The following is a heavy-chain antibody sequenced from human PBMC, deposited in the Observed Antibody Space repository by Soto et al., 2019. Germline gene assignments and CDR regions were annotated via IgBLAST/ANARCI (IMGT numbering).Heavy chain of an antibody. J-gene: IGHJ4*02. CDR2: VYYTGTT. Sequence: SETLSLTCTVSGGSISSYFYIWVRQPPGKGLEWIGSVYYTGTTDYNPSLKSRVTISVDTSKTQFSLNLRSVTAADTAVYYCARDLAAVPKAFDYWGRGPPVPSPQ. CDR1: GGSISSYF. CDR3: ARDLAAVPKAFDY. V-gene: IGHV4-59*01. D-gene: IGHD6-13*01.